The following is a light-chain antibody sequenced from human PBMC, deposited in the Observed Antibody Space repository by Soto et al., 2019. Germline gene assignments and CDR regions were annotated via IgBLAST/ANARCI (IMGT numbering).Light chain of an antibody. Sequence: EIVLTQSPGTLSLSPGERATLSCRASQSVSSSYLAWYQQKPGQAPRLLIYGASSRATGIPDRFSGSGSGTDFTLTISRLEPEDFAVYDCQQYGSSPLTFGQGTNVAIK. J-gene: IGKJ1*01. CDR3: QQYGSSPLT. CDR2: GAS. V-gene: IGKV3-20*01. CDR1: QSVSSSY.